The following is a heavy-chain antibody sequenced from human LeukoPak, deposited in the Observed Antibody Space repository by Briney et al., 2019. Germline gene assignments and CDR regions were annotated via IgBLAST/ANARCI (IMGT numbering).Heavy chain of an antibody. CDR1: GDSISSSSYY. D-gene: IGHD3-3*01. J-gene: IGHJ5*02. CDR3: ARVSYDFWSGYYFWFDP. CDR2: MYYSGST. Sequence: SETLSLTCTVSGDSISSSSYYWGWFRQPPGTGLEWIGTMYYSGSTHYNPSLKSRVTISVDTSKNQFSLKLSSVTAADTAVFYCARVSYDFWSGYYFWFDPWGQGTLVTVSS. V-gene: IGHV4-39*01.